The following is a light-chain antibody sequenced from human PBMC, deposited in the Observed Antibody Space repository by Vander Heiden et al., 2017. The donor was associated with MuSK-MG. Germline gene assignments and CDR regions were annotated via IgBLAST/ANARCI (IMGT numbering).Light chain of an antibody. CDR1: SSNIGAGYD. CDR3: QHSDSSVRWV. Sequence: QSVLTQPPSVSGAPGQRVTISCTGSSSNIGAGYDVHWYQQLPGTAPKRLIYGNNNRPSGVPDRFSGSKSGTSASTATTGLQAEDDADDYCQHSDSSVRWVFGTGTKVTVL. J-gene: IGLJ1*01. CDR2: GNN. V-gene: IGLV1-40*01.